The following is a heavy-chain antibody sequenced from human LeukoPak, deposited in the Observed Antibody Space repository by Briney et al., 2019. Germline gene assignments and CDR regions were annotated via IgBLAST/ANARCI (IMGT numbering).Heavy chain of an antibody. J-gene: IGHJ4*02. V-gene: IGHV3-30*17. CDR1: GFSFSYYA. CDR2: ISNNGANK. CDR3: ARSTGDCSGGTCYSDFDC. Sequence: GGPLRLSCAASGFSFSYYAMHWVRQAPGKGLEWVAVISNNGANKYYADSVKGRFTISRDNSKNTLYLQMNSLRAEDTAVYYCARSTGDCSGGTCYSDFDCWGQGTLVTVSS. D-gene: IGHD2-15*01.